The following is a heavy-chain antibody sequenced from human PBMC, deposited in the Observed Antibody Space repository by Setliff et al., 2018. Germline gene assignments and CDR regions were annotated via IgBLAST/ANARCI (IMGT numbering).Heavy chain of an antibody. V-gene: IGHV4-31*03. D-gene: IGHD1-26*01. Sequence: PSETLSLTCTVSGGSISSSSYYWSWIRQHPGKGLEWIGYIYYSGSTYYNPSLKSRVTISVDTSKNQFSLKLSSVTAADTAVYYCARDRRIVGARHAFDIWGQGTMVTVS. J-gene: IGHJ3*02. CDR3: ARDRRIVGARHAFDI. CDR1: GGSISSSSYY. CDR2: IYYSGST.